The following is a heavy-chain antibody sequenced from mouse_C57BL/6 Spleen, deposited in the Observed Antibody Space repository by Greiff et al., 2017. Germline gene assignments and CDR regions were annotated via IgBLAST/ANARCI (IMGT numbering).Heavy chain of an antibody. V-gene: IGHV1-82*01. CDR3: ASYYGSSPYYFDY. Sequence: VQLQQPGPELVKPGASVKISCKASGYAFSSSWMNWVKQRPGKGLEWIGRIYPGDGDTNYNGKFKGKATLTADKSSSTAYMPLSSLTSEDSAVYFCASYYGSSPYYFDYWGQGTTLTVSS. CDR1: GYAFSSSW. D-gene: IGHD1-1*01. CDR2: IYPGDGDT. J-gene: IGHJ2*01.